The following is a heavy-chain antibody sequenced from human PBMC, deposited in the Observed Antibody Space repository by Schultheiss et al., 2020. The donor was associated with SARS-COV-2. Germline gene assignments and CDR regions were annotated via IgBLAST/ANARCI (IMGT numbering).Heavy chain of an antibody. Sequence: GESLKISCAASGFTFSSYSMNWVRQAPGKGLEWVAVISYDGSNKYYADYVKGRFTISRDNSKNTLYLQMNSLRTEDTAVYYCARDPTYDFWSGYLYYYMDVWGKGTTVTVSS. CDR2: ISYDGSNK. CDR3: ARDPTYDFWSGYLYYYMDV. D-gene: IGHD3-3*01. J-gene: IGHJ6*03. V-gene: IGHV3-30*03. CDR1: GFTFSSYS.